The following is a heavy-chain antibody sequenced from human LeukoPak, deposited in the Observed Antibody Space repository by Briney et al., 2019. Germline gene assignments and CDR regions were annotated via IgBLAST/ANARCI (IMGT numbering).Heavy chain of an antibody. CDR1: GYTFTGYY. D-gene: IGHD2-2*01. J-gene: IGHJ5*02. CDR2: INPNSGGT. Sequence: ASVKVSCKASGYTFTGYYMHWVRQAPGQGLEWMGWINPNSGGTNYAQKFQGRVTMTRDTSISTAYMELSRLRSDDTAGYYCATPPSAYCSSTSCCRPWGQGTLVTVSS. V-gene: IGHV1-2*02. CDR3: ATPPSAYCSSTSCCRP.